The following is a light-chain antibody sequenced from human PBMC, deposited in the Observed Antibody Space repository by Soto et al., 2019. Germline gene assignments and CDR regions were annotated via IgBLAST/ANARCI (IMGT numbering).Light chain of an antibody. J-gene: IGLJ2*01. CDR3: TSYASRGNPGV. CDR2: DVT. Sequence: QSALTQPASVSGSPGQSITISCTGTSSDIGGYKYVSWYQHHPGTAPKLMIYDVTNRPSGVSNRFSGSKYGNTASLAISGLQAEEEGDYYCTSYASRGNPGVFGGGTKLPVL. V-gene: IGLV2-14*03. CDR1: SSDIGGYKY.